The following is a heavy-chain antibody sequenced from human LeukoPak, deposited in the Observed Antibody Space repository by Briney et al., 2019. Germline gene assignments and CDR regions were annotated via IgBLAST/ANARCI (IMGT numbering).Heavy chain of an antibody. J-gene: IGHJ4*02. Sequence: SETLSLTCAVSGDSISSNYWWTWVRQPPGKGLEWIGEIHHSESTNFNPSLKSRVTISVDKSKNHFSLSLTSVSAADTAVYYCARGIPGYFGTSGYYYEYWGQGILVTVSS. V-gene: IGHV4-4*02. D-gene: IGHD3-22*01. CDR2: IHHSEST. CDR3: ARGIPGYFGTSGYYYEY. CDR1: GDSISSNYW.